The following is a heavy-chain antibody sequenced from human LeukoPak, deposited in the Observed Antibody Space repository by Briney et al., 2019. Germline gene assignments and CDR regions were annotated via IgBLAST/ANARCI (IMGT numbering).Heavy chain of an antibody. D-gene: IGHD3-10*01. J-gene: IGHJ4*02. CDR3: ATWPGTWYGEDY. CDR2: IYYSGST. CDR1: GGSISSYY. V-gene: IGHV4-59*08. Sequence: SETLSLTCTVSGGSISSYYWSWIRQPPGKGLEWIGYIYYSGSTNYNPSLKSRVTISVDTSKNQFSLKLSSVTAADTAVYYCATWPGTWYGEDYWGQGTLVTVSS.